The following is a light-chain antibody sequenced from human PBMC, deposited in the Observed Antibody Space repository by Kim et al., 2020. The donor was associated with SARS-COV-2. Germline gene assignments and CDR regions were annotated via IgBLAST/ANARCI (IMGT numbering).Light chain of an antibody. Sequence: PGGTVTLTCASSTGAVTRGHFPYWLQQKPGQAPTTLIYDTNNKHSLTPARFSGSLLGDKAALTLSGAQPEDEADYYCLLFYSGPRVFGGGTQLTVL. CDR3: LLFYSGPRV. CDR2: DTN. V-gene: IGLV7-46*01. J-gene: IGLJ3*02. CDR1: TGAVTRGHF.